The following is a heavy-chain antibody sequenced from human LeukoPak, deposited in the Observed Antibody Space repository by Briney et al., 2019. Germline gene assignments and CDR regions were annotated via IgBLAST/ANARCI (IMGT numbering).Heavy chain of an antibody. CDR2: ILYDGSNK. D-gene: IGHD2-21*01. CDR3: AKDLAGYCGGDCYSAFDI. V-gene: IGHV3-30*02. J-gene: IGHJ3*02. Sequence: GGSLRLSCAASGFTFSSYGVHWVRQAPGKGLEWVAFILYDGSNKYYADSVKGRFTISRDNAKNSLYLQMNSLRAEDTAVYYCAKDLAGYCGGDCYSAFDIWGQGTMVTVSS. CDR1: GFTFSSYG.